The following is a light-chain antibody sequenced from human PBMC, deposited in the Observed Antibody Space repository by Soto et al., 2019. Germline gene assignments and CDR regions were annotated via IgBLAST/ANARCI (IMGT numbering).Light chain of an antibody. CDR3: QQRSNWPLT. CDR2: DAS. Sequence: SVLTQSPGTLSLSPGERATLSCRASQSVISTYLAWYQQKPGQAPRLLIYDASNRATGIPARCSGSGSGTDFTLTISSLEPEDFAVYYCQQRSNWPLTFGGGTKV. J-gene: IGKJ4*01. V-gene: IGKV3-11*01. CDR1: QSVISTY.